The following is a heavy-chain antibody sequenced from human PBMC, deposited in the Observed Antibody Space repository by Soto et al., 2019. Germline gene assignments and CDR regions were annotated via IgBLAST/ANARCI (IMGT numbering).Heavy chain of an antibody. J-gene: IGHJ5*02. D-gene: IGHD2-15*01. CDR3: ARGFSKYCSGGSCYSVGT. Sequence: EVQLVESGRGLVKPGGSLRLSCAASGFTFSSYSMNWVRQAPGKGLEWVSSISSSSSYIYYADSVKGRFTISRDNAKNSLYLQMNSLRAEDTAVYYCARGFSKYCSGGSCYSVGTWGQGTLVTVSS. CDR1: GFTFSSYS. CDR2: ISSSSSYI. V-gene: IGHV3-21*01.